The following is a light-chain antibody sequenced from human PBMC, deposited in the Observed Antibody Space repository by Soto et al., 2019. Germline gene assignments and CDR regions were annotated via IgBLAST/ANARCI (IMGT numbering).Light chain of an antibody. Sequence: DIQMTQSPSTLSASVGDRVTITCRASQSISTWLAWYQQKAGKAPKLLIYKASSLEGGVPSRFSGSGSGTEFNITISSLQPDDFATYYCQQHNTYPLTFGGGTKVDIK. CDR1: QSISTW. J-gene: IGKJ4*01. V-gene: IGKV1-5*03. CDR3: QQHNTYPLT. CDR2: KAS.